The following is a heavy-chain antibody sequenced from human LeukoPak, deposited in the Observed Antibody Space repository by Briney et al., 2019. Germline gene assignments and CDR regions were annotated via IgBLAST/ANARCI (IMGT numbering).Heavy chain of an antibody. CDR3: ARLYSSGWYDAFDI. D-gene: IGHD6-19*01. CDR1: GGSISSYY. J-gene: IGHJ3*02. CDR2: IYYSGST. Sequence: SETLSLTCTVSGGSISSYYWSWIRQPPGKGLEWTGYIYYSGSTNYNPSLKSRVTISVDTSKNQFSLKLSSVTAADTAVYYCARLYSSGWYDAFDIWGQGTMVIVSS. V-gene: IGHV4-59*01.